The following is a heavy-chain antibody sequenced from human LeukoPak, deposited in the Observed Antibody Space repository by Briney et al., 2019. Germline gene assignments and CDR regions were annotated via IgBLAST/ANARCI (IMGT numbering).Heavy chain of an antibody. CDR1: GFTFSSYA. CDR3: AKDPRTAAAYYFDY. CDR2: SSNSGSST. D-gene: IGHD6-13*01. V-gene: IGHV3-23*01. J-gene: IGHJ4*02. Sequence: PGGSLRLSCAASGFTFSSYAMSWVRQAPGKGLEWVSISSNSGSSTHYAGSVKGRFTISRDNSKDTLYLQMSSLRVEDTAVYYCAKDPRTAAAYYFDYWGQGILVTVSS.